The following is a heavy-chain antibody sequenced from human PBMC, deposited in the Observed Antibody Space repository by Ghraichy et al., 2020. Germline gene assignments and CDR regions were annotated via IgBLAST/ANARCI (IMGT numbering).Heavy chain of an antibody. CDR3: ARIRGGLGAGYCSSTSCDTGYYYYYMDV. CDR2: LFSNDEK. D-gene: IGHD2-2*02. J-gene: IGHJ6*03. Sequence: SGPTLVKPTETLTLTCTVSGFSLSNARMGVSWIRQPPGKALEWLAHLFSNDEKSYSTSLKSRLTISKDTSKSQVVLTMTNMDPVDTATYYCARIRGGLGAGYCSSTSCDTGYYYYYMDVWGKGTTVTVSS. V-gene: IGHV2-26*01. CDR1: GFSLSNARMG.